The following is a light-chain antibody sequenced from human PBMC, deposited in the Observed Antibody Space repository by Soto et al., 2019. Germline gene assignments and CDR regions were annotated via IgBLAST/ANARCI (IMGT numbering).Light chain of an antibody. CDR2: DAS. Sequence: DIQMTQSPSTLSASVGDRVTITCRASQSISSWLAWYQEKPGKAPQLLIFDASSLESGVPSRFSGSGSGTEFTLTISSLQPDDFATYYCQQYNSDSWTFGQGTKVDIK. CDR3: QQYNSDSWT. V-gene: IGKV1-5*01. CDR1: QSISSW. J-gene: IGKJ1*01.